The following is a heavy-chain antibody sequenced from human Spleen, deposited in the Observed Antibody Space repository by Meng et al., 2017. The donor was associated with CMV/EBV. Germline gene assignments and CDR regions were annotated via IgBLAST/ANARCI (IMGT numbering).Heavy chain of an antibody. D-gene: IGHD3-3*01. CDR2: IYYSGST. J-gene: IGHJ5*02. CDR3: ARDYGFGKNWFDP. V-gene: IGHV4-31*02. CDR1: GGAISSGGYY. Sequence: SGGAISSGGYYWSWLRQHPGKGLEWIGYIYYSGSTYYNPSLKSRVTISVDTSKNQFSLKLSSVTAADTAVYYCARDYGFGKNWFDPWGQGTLVTVSS.